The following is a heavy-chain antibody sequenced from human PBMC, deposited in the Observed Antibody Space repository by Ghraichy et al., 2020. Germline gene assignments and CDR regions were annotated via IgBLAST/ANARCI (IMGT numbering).Heavy chain of an antibody. Sequence: SETLSLTCTVSGGSFSTYYWSWIRQPPGKGLEWIGYIYYSGTTNYNPSLRSRVTISVDTSKSQFSLKLNSVTATDTAVYYCAKHFYDSRHSTEFDYWGQGTLVTVSS. V-gene: IGHV4-59*08. D-gene: IGHD3-22*01. J-gene: IGHJ4*02. CDR3: AKHFYDSRHSTEFDY. CDR2: IYYSGTT. CDR1: GGSFSTYY.